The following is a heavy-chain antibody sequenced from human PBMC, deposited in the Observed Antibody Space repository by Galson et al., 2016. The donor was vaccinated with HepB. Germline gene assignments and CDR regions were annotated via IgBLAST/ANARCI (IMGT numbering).Heavy chain of an antibody. CDR1: GDSVSNDHAG. V-gene: IGHV6-1*01. CDR3: ARVVELGRGFHV. Sequence: CAISGDSVSNDHAGWNWIRQSPSRGLEWLGRTYYRSAWHHEYVHSLGGRLILRADPSKNQPFLQLTSVTPEDTAVYYCARVVELGRGFHVWGQGTTVTVSS. D-gene: IGHD3-10*01. J-gene: IGHJ6*02. CDR2: TYYRSAWHH.